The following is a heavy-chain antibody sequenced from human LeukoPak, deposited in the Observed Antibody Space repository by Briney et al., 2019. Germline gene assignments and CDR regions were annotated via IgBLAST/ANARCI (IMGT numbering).Heavy chain of an antibody. CDR1: GGSISSYY. CDR3: ARNGGSGTYYDGSFDY. D-gene: IGHD1-26*01. J-gene: IGHJ4*02. V-gene: IGHV4-4*07. Sequence: SETLSLTCTVSGGSISSYYWSWIRQSAGKGLGWIGRIYTSGSTNDNPSLKSRVTMSVDTSKNQFSLKLSSVTAADTAVYYCARNGGSGTYYDGSFDYWGQGTLVTVSS. CDR2: IYTSGST.